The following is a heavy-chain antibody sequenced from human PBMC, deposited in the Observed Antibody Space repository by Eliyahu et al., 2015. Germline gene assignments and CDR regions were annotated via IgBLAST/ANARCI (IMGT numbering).Heavy chain of an antibody. J-gene: IGHJ5*02. CDR3: ARERAECSGGSCHRRTFDP. Sequence: QVQLVQSGAEVKNPGASVKVSCRASGYTFSGFYMHWARQAPGQGLEWMGWSSPNGGGTXXAEKFRGRVIMTRDTSINTAYMELTSLRSDDTAVYYCARERAECSGGSCHRRTFDPWGQGTLVTVSS. V-gene: IGHV1-2*02. CDR1: GYTFSGFY. CDR2: SSPNGGGT. D-gene: IGHD2-15*01.